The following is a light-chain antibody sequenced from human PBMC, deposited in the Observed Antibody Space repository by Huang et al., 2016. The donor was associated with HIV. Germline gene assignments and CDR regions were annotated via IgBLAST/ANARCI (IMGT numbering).Light chain of an antibody. V-gene: IGKV1-39*01. CDR1: QSISTY. CDR2: RSS. CDR3: QQSYSAPPWT. J-gene: IGKJ1*01. Sequence: DIQMTQSPSSLSASVGDRVTITCRASQSISTYLNWYQQKPGKAPKLLIYRSSNLQSGVPSRFSCSGSGTDFTLTISSLQPEDFATYYCQQSYSAPPWTFGQGTRVEIK.